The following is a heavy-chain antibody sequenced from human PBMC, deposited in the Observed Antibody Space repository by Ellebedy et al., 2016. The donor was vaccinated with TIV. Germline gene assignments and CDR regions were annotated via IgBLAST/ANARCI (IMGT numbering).Heavy chain of an antibody. CDR3: ASSYRGWSALES. Sequence: AASVKVSCKASGYTFTNFDIHWVRQATGQGLEWLGWINPKSGRTGYPQNFQGRVTITRNTSINTTYMDLSGLRSEDTAVYFCASSYRGWSALESWGQGTLVTVSS. CDR2: INPKSGRT. J-gene: IGHJ5*02. V-gene: IGHV1-8*02. D-gene: IGHD6-19*01. CDR1: GYTFTNFD.